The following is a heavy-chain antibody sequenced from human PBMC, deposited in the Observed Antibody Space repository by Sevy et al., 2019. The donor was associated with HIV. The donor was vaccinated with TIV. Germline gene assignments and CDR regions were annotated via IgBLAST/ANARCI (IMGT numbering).Heavy chain of an antibody. CDR2: IYYSGST. CDR1: GGSIRNYY. Sequence: SETLSLTCSVSGGSIRNYYWSWIRQPPGKGLEWIGYIYYSGSTNYNPSLKSRVTISVDTSKKQFSLKLSSVTAADTAVYYCARESIAAAGDFDYWGQGTLVTVSS. D-gene: IGHD6-13*01. CDR3: ARESIAAAGDFDY. V-gene: IGHV4-59*01. J-gene: IGHJ4*02.